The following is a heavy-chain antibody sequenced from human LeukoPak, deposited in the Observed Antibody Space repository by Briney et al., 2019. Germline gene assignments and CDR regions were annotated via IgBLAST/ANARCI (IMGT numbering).Heavy chain of an antibody. Sequence: GGSLRLSCAASGFTFSNAWMSWVRQAPGKGLEWVGRIKSKADGGTTDYAAPVKDRFTISRDDSKNTLYLQMNSLKAEDTAVYYCTTEHTLGKVGAIDYWGQGALVTVSS. CDR3: TTEHTLGKVGAIDY. CDR1: GFTFSNAW. D-gene: IGHD1-26*01. J-gene: IGHJ4*02. CDR2: IKSKADGGTT. V-gene: IGHV3-15*01.